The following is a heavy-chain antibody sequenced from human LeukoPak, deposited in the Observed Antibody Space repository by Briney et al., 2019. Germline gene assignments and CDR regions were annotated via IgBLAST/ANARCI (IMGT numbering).Heavy chain of an antibody. J-gene: IGHJ5*02. CDR3: TKDPNGDYVGAFDP. Sequence: GGSLRLSCAASGFTFSSYGMHWVRQAPGKGLEWVAVISYDGSNKYYADSVKGRFTISRDNSQNTLYLQMNSLRAEDTAVYYCTKDPNGDYVGAFDPWGQGTLVTVSS. CDR2: ISYDGSNK. V-gene: IGHV3-30*18. CDR1: GFTFSSYG. D-gene: IGHD4-17*01.